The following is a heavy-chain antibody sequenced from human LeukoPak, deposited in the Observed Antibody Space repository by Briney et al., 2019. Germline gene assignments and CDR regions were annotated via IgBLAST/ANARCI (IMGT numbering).Heavy chain of an antibody. CDR2: ISSSGSTI. V-gene: IGHV3-11*01. Sequence: PGGSLRLSCTASGFTFGDYAMSWVRQAPGKGLEWVSYISSSGSTIYYADSVKGRFTISRDNAKNSLYLQMNSLRAEDTAVYYRARDTSYYGMDVWGQGTTVTVSS. CDR3: ARDTSYYGMDV. J-gene: IGHJ6*02. CDR1: GFTFGDYA. D-gene: IGHD3-3*01.